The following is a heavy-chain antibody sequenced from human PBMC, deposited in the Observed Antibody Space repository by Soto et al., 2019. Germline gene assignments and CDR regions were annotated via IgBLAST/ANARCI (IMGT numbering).Heavy chain of an antibody. Sequence: ASVKVSCKASGYTFTGYYMHWVRQAPGQGLEWMGWINPNSGGTNYAQKFQGRVTMTRDTSISTAYMELSRLRSDDTAVYYCARVSSSSFWFDPWGQGTLVTVSS. CDR3: ARVSSSSFWFDP. V-gene: IGHV1-2*02. D-gene: IGHD6-6*01. CDR1: GYTFTGYY. J-gene: IGHJ5*02. CDR2: INPNSGGT.